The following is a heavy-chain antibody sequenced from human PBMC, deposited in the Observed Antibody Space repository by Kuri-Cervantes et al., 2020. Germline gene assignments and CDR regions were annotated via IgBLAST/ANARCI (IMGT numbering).Heavy chain of an antibody. Sequence: SETLSLTCAVSGYSISSGYYWGWIRQPPGKGLEWIGSIYHSGSTYYNPSLKSRITISVDTSKNQFSLKLSSVTAADTAVYYCARSTYYYDSSGYDWGQGTLVTAS. CDR2: IYHSGST. CDR1: GYSISSGYY. J-gene: IGHJ4*02. CDR3: ARSTYYYDSSGYD. V-gene: IGHV4-38-2*01. D-gene: IGHD3-22*01.